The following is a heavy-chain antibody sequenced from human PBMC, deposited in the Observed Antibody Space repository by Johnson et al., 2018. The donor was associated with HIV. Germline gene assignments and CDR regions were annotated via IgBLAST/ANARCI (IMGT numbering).Heavy chain of an antibody. CDR1: GFTFSDYY. CDR3: ARDRPIAPFDI. D-gene: IGHD3-22*01. V-gene: IGHV3-11*04. J-gene: IGHJ3*02. CDR2: ISSIGSTI. Sequence: QVQLVESGGGLVKPGGSLRLSCAASGFTFSDYYMIWIRQAPGTGLGWVSYISSIGSTIYYADSVKGRFTISRDNAKNTLYLQMNRLRAEDTAVYYCARDRPIAPFDIWGQGTMVTVSS.